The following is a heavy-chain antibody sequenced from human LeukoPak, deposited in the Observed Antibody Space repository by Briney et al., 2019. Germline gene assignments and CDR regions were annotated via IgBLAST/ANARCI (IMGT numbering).Heavy chain of an antibody. CDR1: GYSISSDNY. CDR3: ARDLLGYSYGYWNY. D-gene: IGHD5-18*01. J-gene: IGHJ4*02. Sequence: SETLSLTCTVSGYSISSDNYWGWIRQPPGKGLEWIGSIYHSGSTYYNPSLKSRVTISVDTSKNQFSLKLSSVTAADTAVYYCARDLLGYSYGYWNYWGQGTLVTVSS. V-gene: IGHV4-38-2*02. CDR2: IYHSGST.